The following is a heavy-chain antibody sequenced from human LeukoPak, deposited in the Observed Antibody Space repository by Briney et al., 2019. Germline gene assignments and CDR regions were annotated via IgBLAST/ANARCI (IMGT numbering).Heavy chain of an antibody. CDR2: INHSGTT. CDR1: GGSFSGYY. Sequence: PSETLSLTCAVYGGSFSGYYWSWIRQPPGKGLEWIAEINHSGTTNSNPSLKSRLTISVDTSKNQFFLKLSSVTAADTAVYYCARAPYNYSYYMDVWDTGTTVTVSS. V-gene: IGHV4-34*01. J-gene: IGHJ6*03. CDR3: ARAPYNYSYYMDV.